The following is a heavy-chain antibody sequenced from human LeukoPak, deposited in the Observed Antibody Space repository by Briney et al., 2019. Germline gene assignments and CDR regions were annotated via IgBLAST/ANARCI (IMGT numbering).Heavy chain of an antibody. D-gene: IGHD3-9*01. V-gene: IGHV3-30*02. CDR2: IRYDGSNK. Sequence: PPGGSLRLSCAASGFTFSTYGMQWVRQAPGKGLEWVAFIRYDGSNKFYGDSVKGRFTTSRDKSKNTLYLQMNSLRAEDTAVYYCSKQVDFDPADAFDVWGQGTMVTVSS. CDR3: SKQVDFDPADAFDV. J-gene: IGHJ3*01. CDR1: GFTFSTYG.